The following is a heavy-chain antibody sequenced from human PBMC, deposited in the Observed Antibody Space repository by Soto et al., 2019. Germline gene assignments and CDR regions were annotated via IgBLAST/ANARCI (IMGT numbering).Heavy chain of an antibody. J-gene: IGHJ5*02. Sequence: PSETLSHTCSGSGGSISSSTYYWDWIRQPPGKGLEWIGSIFYSGSTYYNPPLQSRVTISVDTSKSQFSLKLSSVTAADTAVYYCAKDSGYNYGYFRWFDPWGQGTLVTVSS. CDR2: IFYSGST. CDR1: GGSISSSTYY. V-gene: IGHV4-39*07. D-gene: IGHD5-18*01. CDR3: AKDSGYNYGYFRWFDP.